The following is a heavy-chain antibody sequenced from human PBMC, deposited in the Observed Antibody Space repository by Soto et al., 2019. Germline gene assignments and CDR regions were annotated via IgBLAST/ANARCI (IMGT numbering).Heavy chain of an antibody. Sequence: SVKVSCKASGGTFSSYAISWVRQAPGQGLEWMGGIIPIFGTANYAQKFQGRVTITADESTSTAYMELSSLRSEDTAVYYCARDDENYYDSSGYYKGGPNWFDPWGQGTLVTVSS. D-gene: IGHD3-22*01. CDR1: GGTFSSYA. CDR3: ARDDENYYDSSGYYKGGPNWFDP. J-gene: IGHJ5*02. CDR2: IIPIFGTA. V-gene: IGHV1-69*13.